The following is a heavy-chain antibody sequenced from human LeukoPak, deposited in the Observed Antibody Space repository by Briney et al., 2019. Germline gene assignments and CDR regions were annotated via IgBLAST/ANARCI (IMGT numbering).Heavy chain of an antibody. Sequence: GGSLRLSCAASGFTFDDYGMSWVRQAPGKGLEWVSGINWNVGRTGYADSVKGRLTISRDNATNSLYLQMNSLRAEDTALYYCAKLAGTGGFDYWGQGTLVTVSS. D-gene: IGHD6-19*01. CDR1: GFTFDDYG. CDR2: INWNVGRT. V-gene: IGHV3-20*04. CDR3: AKLAGTGGFDY. J-gene: IGHJ4*02.